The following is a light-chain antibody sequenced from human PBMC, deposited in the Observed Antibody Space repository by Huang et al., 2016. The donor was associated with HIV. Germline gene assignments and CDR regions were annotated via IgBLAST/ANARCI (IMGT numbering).Light chain of an antibody. CDR1: QDISNF. J-gene: IGKJ3*01. Sequence: DIQMTQSPSSLSASVGDRVTITCQANQDISNFLNWYQQKTGKAPKLLIYDASNLETGVPSRCRGSGSGTDFTVTISSLQPEDIATYYCQHYDNFQFTFGPGTKVNIK. V-gene: IGKV1-33*01. CDR3: QHYDNFQFT. CDR2: DAS.